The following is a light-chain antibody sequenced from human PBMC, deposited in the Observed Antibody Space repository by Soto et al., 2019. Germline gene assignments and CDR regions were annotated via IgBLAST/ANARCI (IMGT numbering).Light chain of an antibody. V-gene: IGKV1-39*01. CDR3: QQSYSTPYT. CDR1: QTVISY. J-gene: IGKJ2*01. Sequence: DIQMTQSPSSLSASVGDRVSITCRASQTVISYLNWYQQKPGKAPKLLMYAASSLQSGVPSRFSGSGSGTDFTLTISSLQPEDFATYYCQQSYSTPYTFGQGTKLEIK. CDR2: AAS.